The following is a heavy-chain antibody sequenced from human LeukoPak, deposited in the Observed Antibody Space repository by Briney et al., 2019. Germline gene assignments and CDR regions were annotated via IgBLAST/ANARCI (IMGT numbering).Heavy chain of an antibody. V-gene: IGHV3-23*01. CDR1: GFTVSSNY. Sequence: GGSLRLSCAVSGFTVSSNYMSWVRQAPGKGLEWVSAISGSGGSTYYADSVKGRFTISRDNSKNTLYLQMNSLRAEDTAVYYCAKTSGYGDDYFDYWGQGTLVTVSS. J-gene: IGHJ4*02. D-gene: IGHD4-17*01. CDR3: AKTSGYGDDYFDY. CDR2: ISGSGGST.